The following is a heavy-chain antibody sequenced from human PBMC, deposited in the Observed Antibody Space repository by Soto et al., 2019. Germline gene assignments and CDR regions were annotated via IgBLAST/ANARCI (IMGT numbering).Heavy chain of an antibody. CDR2: VNPGGDGP. CDR1: GYTFTKLC. J-gene: IGHJ4*02. V-gene: IGHV1-46*03. D-gene: IGHD2-21*01. CDR3: AADGESPYTGLHY. Sequence: QVQLVQSGVEVKKPGASVQVSCKASGYTFTKLCMHWVRQAPGQGLELVGRVNPGGDGPTYAQKFQGRVSMTRDTSTSSGYMELSNLRSEDTDVYDFAADGESPYTGLHYWGQGTMVTVSS.